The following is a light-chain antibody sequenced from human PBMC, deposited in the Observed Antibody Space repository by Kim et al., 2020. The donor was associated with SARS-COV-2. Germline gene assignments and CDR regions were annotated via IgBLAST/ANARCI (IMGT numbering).Light chain of an antibody. J-gene: IGKJ1*01. Sequence: ESVGDRVTITCQASQSISIYLHWYQQKPGKAPKLLIYAASSLQSGVPSRFSGSGSGTDFTLTISSLQPEDCATYFCQQSYTHPVTFGQGTKVDIK. CDR1: QSISIY. V-gene: IGKV1-39*01. CDR3: QQSYTHPVT. CDR2: AAS.